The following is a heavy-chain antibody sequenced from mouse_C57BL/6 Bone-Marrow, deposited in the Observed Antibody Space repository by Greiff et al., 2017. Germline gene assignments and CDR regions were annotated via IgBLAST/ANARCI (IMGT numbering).Heavy chain of an antibody. CDR2: INPYNGGT. Sequence: VQLQQSGPVLVKPGASVKMSCKASGYTFTDYYMNWVKQSHGKSLEWIGVINPYNGGTSYNQKFKGKATLTVDKSSSTAYMELNSLTSEDSAVYYCARRGRGNFDYWGQGTTLTVSS. J-gene: IGHJ2*01. D-gene: IGHD3-3*01. CDR1: GYTFTDYY. CDR3: ARRGRGNFDY. V-gene: IGHV1-19*01.